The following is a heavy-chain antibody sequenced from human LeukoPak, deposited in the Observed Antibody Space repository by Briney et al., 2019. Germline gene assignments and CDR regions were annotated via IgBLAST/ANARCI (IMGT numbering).Heavy chain of an antibody. CDR3: ARSESLLGLFDSSGHYYVVPAPDKIYFDY. J-gene: IGHJ4*02. CDR2: ISAYNGNT. CDR1: GYTLTELS. V-gene: IGHV1-18*01. Sequence: ASVKVSCKVSGYTLTELSMHWVRQAPGQGLEWMGWISAYNGNTNYAQKLQGRVTMTTDTSTSTAYMELRSLRSDDTAVYYCARSESLLGLFDSSGHYYVVPAPDKIYFDYWGQGTLVTVSS. D-gene: IGHD3-22*01.